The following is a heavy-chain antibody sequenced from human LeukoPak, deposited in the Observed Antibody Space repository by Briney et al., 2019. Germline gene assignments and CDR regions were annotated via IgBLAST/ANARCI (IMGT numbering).Heavy chain of an antibody. Sequence: GGSLRLSCSASGFTFSSYGMHWVRQAPGKGLERVAVIWYDGSNKYYADSVKGRFTISRDNSKNTLYLQMNSLRAEDTAVYYCAREAPDDYGREVVTTDYYYGMDVWGQGTTVTVSS. CDR1: GFTFSSYG. J-gene: IGHJ6*02. CDR2: IWYDGSNK. D-gene: IGHD2-21*02. V-gene: IGHV3-33*08. CDR3: AREAPDDYGREVVTTDYYYGMDV.